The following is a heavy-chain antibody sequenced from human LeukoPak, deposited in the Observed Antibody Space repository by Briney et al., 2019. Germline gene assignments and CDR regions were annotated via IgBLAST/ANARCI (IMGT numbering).Heavy chain of an antibody. Sequence: SETLSLTCTVSGGSISSYYWSWIRQPPGKGLGWIGYIYYSGSTNYNPSLKSRVTISVDTSKNQFSLKLSSVTAADTAVYYCARQVGSSSLDVWGQGTTVTVSS. CDR3: ARQVGSSSLDV. D-gene: IGHD6-13*01. CDR2: IYYSGST. J-gene: IGHJ6*02. CDR1: GGSISSYY. V-gene: IGHV4-59*08.